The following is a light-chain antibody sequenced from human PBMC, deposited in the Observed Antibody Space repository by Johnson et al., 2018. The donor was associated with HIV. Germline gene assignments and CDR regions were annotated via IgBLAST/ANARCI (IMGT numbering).Light chain of an antibody. Sequence: LTQPPSVSAAPGQKVTISCSGSSSNIGNNYVSWYQQLPGTAPKLLIYENNKRPSGIPDRFSGSKSGTSATLGITGLQTGDEADYYCGTWDSSLSAVYVFGTGTKVTVL. J-gene: IGLJ1*01. CDR1: SSNIGNNY. V-gene: IGLV1-51*02. CDR3: GTWDSSLSAVYV. CDR2: ENN.